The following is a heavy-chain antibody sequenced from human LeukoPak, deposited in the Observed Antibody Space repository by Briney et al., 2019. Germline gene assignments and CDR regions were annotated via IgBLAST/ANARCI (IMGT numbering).Heavy chain of an antibody. CDR3: AKDRDTRGDPEYYFDY. J-gene: IGHJ4*02. CDR1: GFTFSSYG. D-gene: IGHD2-21*02. V-gene: IGHV3-30*18. CDR2: ISYDGSNK. Sequence: GGSLRLSCAASGFTFSSYGMHWVRQAPGKGLERVAVISYDGSNKYYADSVKGRFTISRDNSKNTLYLQMNSLRAEDTAVYYCAKDRDTRGDPEYYFDYWGQGTLVTVSS.